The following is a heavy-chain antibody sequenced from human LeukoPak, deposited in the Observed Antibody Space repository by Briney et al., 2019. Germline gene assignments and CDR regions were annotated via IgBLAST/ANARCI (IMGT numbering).Heavy chain of an antibody. V-gene: IGHV3-23*01. CDR2: ISGSGDST. CDR3: AKSDSSGYVDS. CDR1: GFTFRTSA. D-gene: IGHD3-22*01. J-gene: IGHJ4*02. Sequence: GGSLRLSCAASGFTFRTSAMTWVRQAPGKGLQWISTISGSGDSTYYADSVKGRFTISRDNSKSTLFLQMDSLKDEDKAIYYCAKSDSSGYVDSWGQGTLVTVSS.